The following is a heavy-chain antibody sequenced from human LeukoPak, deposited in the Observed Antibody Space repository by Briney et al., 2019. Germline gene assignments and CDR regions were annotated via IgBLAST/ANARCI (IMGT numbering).Heavy chain of an antibody. D-gene: IGHD3-10*01. Sequence: GGSLRLSCAASGFTFSSYEMNWVRQAPGKGLEWVSYISSSGSTIYYADSVKGRFTISRDNAKNSMYLQMNSLRAEDTAVYYCARGLLLWFGESHWGQGTLVTVSS. CDR1: GFTFSSYE. J-gene: IGHJ4*02. V-gene: IGHV3-48*03. CDR2: ISSSGSTI. CDR3: ARGLLLWFGESH.